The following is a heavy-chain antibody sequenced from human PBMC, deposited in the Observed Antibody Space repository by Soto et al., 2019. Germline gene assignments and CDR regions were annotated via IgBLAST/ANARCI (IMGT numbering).Heavy chain of an antibody. V-gene: IGHV4-4*07. J-gene: IGHJ5*02. Sequence: SETLSLTCAVSGASVRSYHWSWIRQAAGKGLEWIGRVQMSGTTNYNPSPKTRVTMSLDTSKNEVSLRMTSVTAADTAVYFCAKDRSTMRWFDPWGQGSLVTVSS. CDR2: VQMSGTT. CDR3: AKDRSTMRWFDP. CDR1: GASVRSYH. D-gene: IGHD1-1*01.